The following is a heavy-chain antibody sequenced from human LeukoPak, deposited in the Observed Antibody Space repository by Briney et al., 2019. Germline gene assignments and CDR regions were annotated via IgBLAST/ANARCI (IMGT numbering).Heavy chain of an antibody. CDR2: IIPIFGTA. V-gene: IGHV1-69*13. J-gene: IGHJ4*02. D-gene: IGHD5-24*01. CDR1: GGTFSSYA. Sequence: ASAKVSCKASGGTFSSYAISWVRQAPGQGLEWMGGIIPIFGTANYAQKFQGRVTITADESTSTAYMELSSLRSEDTAVYYCASEGDGYNYFDYWGQGTLVTVSS. CDR3: ASEGDGYNYFDY.